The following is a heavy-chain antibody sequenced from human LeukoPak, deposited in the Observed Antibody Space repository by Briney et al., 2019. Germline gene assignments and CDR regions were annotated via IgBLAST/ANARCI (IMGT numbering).Heavy chain of an antibody. CDR2: IYYSGST. J-gene: IGHJ4*02. CDR1: GGSISSYY. Sequence: SETLSLTCTVSGGSISSYYWSWIRRPPGKGLEWIGYIYYSGSTNYNPSLKSRVTISVDTSKNQFSLKLSSVTAADTAVYYCARTDDHYDILTGYYGYYFDYWGQGTLVTVSS. V-gene: IGHV4-59*01. D-gene: IGHD3-9*01. CDR3: ARTDDHYDILTGYYGYYFDY.